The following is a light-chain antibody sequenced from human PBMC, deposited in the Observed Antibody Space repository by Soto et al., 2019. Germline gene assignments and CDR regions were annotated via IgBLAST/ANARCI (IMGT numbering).Light chain of an antibody. CDR2: EVS. CDR3: SSYAGSNNLYV. Sequence: QSVLTQPPSASGSPGQSVTISCTGTSSDVGDYNYVSWYQQHPGRAPKLMIYEVSKRPSGVPDRFSGSKSGNTASRTVSGLQAEDEADYCCSSYAGSNNLYVFGTGTKVTVL. V-gene: IGLV2-8*01. J-gene: IGLJ1*01. CDR1: SSDVGDYNY.